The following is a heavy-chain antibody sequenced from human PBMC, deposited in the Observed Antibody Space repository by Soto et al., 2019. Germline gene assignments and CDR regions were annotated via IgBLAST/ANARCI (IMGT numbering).Heavy chain of an antibody. CDR3: SRSLNS. CDR2: INQDGSEK. V-gene: IGHV3-7*01. Sequence: GGSLRLSCAASGFTFSTYWMDWVRQTPGKGLEWVANINQDGSEKNYVDSVKGRFTIYRDNAKNSLYLQMSSLTAEDSALYYCSRSLNSWGQGTLVTV. CDR1: GFTFSTYW. J-gene: IGHJ4*02.